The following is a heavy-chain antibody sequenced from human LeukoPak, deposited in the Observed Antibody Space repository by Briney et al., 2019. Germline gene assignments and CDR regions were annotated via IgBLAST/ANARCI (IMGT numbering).Heavy chain of an antibody. CDR3: ARGGYYYDSSGYSRLPDY. V-gene: IGHV1-69*13. Sequence: SVKVSCKASGGTFSSYAFSWVRQAPGQGLEWMGGIIPIVGTTNYAQMFQGRVTITADESTSTAYMELSSLRSEDTAVYYCARGGYYYDSSGYSRLPDYWGQGTLVTVSA. CDR2: IIPIVGTT. D-gene: IGHD3-22*01. J-gene: IGHJ4*02. CDR1: GGTFSSYA.